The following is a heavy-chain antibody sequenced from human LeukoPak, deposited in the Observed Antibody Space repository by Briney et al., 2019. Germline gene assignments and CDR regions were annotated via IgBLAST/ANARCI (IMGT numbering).Heavy chain of an antibody. CDR1: GFTFDDYA. D-gene: IGHD3-22*01. V-gene: IGHV3-9*01. Sequence: GRSLRLSCAASGFTFDDYAMHWVRQAPGKGLEWVSGISWNSGSIGYADSVKGRFTISRDNAKNSLYLQMNSLRAEDTALYYCAKAYDSSGRDYFDYWGQGTLVTVSS. CDR2: ISWNSGSI. CDR3: AKAYDSSGRDYFDY. J-gene: IGHJ4*02.